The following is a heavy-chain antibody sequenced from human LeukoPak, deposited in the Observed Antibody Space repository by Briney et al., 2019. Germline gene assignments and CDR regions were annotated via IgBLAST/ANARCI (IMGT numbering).Heavy chain of an antibody. J-gene: IGHJ1*01. V-gene: IGHV4-39*07. CDR1: GGSISSSSYY. Sequence: PSETLSLTCTVSGGSISSSSYYWGWIRQPPGKGLEWIGSIYYSGSTYYNPSLKSRVTISVDTSKNQFSLKLSSVTAADTAVYYCARHQNGVPAEIQHWGQGTLVTVSS. D-gene: IGHD2-2*01. CDR2: IYYSGST. CDR3: ARHQNGVPAEIQH.